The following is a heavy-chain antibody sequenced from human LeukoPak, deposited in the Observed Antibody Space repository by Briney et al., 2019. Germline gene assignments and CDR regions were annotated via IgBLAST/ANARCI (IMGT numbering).Heavy chain of an antibody. CDR1: GYTFTCYY. V-gene: IGHV1-2*02. D-gene: IGHD1-14*01. J-gene: IGHJ4*02. CDR3: AKGSGGTLEDFDY. Sequence: ASVKVSCKASGYTFTCYYMHWVRQAPGQGLEWMGWINPNSGGTNYAQKFQGRVTMTRDTSISTAYMELSRLRSDDTAVYYCAKGSGGTLEDFDYWGQGTLVTVSS. CDR2: INPNSGGT.